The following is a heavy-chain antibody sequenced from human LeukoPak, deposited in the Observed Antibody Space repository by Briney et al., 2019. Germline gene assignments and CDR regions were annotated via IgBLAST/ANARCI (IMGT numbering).Heavy chain of an antibody. CDR2: LNPSGGTT. CDR1: GYTFTSYY. V-gene: IGHV1-46*01. Sequence: ASVKVSCKASGYTFTSYYIHWVRQAPGQELEWMGILNPSGGTTNYAQKFQGRVTMTRDTSTSTVYMELSSLRSEDTAVYFCARDPYFYDISGYYPFDYWGQGTLVTVSS. D-gene: IGHD3-22*01. J-gene: IGHJ4*02. CDR3: ARDPYFYDISGYYPFDY.